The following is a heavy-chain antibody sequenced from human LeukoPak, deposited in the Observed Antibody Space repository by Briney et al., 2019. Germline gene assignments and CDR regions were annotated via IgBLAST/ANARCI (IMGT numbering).Heavy chain of an antibody. CDR3: ALGHYYDSSGYWGHDY. CDR1: GFTFSSYA. D-gene: IGHD3-22*01. J-gene: IGHJ4*02. CDR2: ISASGGST. V-gene: IGHV3-23*01. Sequence: TGGSLRLSCAASGFTFSSYAMSWVRQAPGKGLEWVSAISASGGSTYYADSVKGRFTISRDNAKNTLYLQMNSLRAEDTAVYYCALGHYYDSSGYWGHDYWGQGTLVTVSS.